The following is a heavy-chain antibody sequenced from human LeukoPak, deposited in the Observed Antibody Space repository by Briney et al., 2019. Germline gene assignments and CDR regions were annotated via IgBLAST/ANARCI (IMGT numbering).Heavy chain of an antibody. Sequence: ASVKVSFKASGYTFTVYYMHWVRQAPGQGLERMGWINPNSGGTNYAQKFQGRVTMTRDTSISTAYMELSRLRSDDTAVYYCARMVVYCSSTSCHDYWGQGTLVTVSS. CDR1: GYTFTVYY. D-gene: IGHD2-2*01. CDR3: ARMVVYCSSTSCHDY. V-gene: IGHV1-2*02. J-gene: IGHJ4*02. CDR2: INPNSGGT.